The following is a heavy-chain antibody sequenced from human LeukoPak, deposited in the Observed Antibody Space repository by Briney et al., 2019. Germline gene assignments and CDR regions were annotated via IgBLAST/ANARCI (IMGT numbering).Heavy chain of an antibody. D-gene: IGHD3-10*01. Sequence: GESLKISCKGSGYSFTTYWIGWVRQMPGKGLEWMGIIYPSDSDTRYSPSFQGQVTISADKSNTTAYLQWSSLKASDTAMYYCARSGRSRGPFDYWGQGTLVTVSS. CDR1: GYSFTTYW. CDR2: IYPSDSDT. J-gene: IGHJ4*02. CDR3: ARSGRSRGPFDY. V-gene: IGHV5-51*01.